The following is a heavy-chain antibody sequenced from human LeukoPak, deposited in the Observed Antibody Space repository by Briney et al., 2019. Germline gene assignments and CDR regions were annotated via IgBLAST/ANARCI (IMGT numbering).Heavy chain of an antibody. CDR3: ARDIVVVPAAGFGGINYYYYYGMDV. V-gene: IGHV3-30-3*01. D-gene: IGHD2-2*01. CDR1: GFTFSSYA. Sequence: PGGSLRLSCAASGFTFSSYAMHWVRQAPGKGLEWVAVISYDGSNKYYADSVEGRFTISRDNSKNTLYLQMNSLRAEDTAVYYCARDIVVVPAAGFGGINYYYYYGMDVWGQGTTVTVSS. J-gene: IGHJ6*02. CDR2: ISYDGSNK.